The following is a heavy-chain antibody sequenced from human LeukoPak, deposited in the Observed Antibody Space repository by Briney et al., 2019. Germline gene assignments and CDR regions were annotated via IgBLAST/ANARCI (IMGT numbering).Heavy chain of an antibody. CDR3: ARGRARVGYNWFDP. J-gene: IGHJ5*02. D-gene: IGHD1-26*01. V-gene: IGHV1-18*01. CDR2: ISAYNGNT. Sequence: ASVKVSCKASGYTFTSYGISWVRQAPGQGLEWMGWISAYNGNTNYAQKLQGRVTMTKDTSTSTAYMELRSLRSDDTAVYYCARGRARVGYNWFDPWGQGTLVTVSS. CDR1: GYTFTSYG.